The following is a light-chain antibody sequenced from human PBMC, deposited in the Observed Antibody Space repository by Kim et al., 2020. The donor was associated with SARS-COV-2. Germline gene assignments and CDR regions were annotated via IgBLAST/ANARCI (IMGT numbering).Light chain of an antibody. J-gene: IGLJ3*02. CDR2: DDD. V-gene: IGLV6-57*03. Sequence: TVTISCTRSTGRIANDYVQWYQQRPGSAPTTIIYDDDQRPSGVPDRFSASIDTSSNSASLTISGLKTEDEADYYCQSSDNNYGVVFGGGTQLTVL. CDR1: TGRIANDY. CDR3: QSSDNNYGVV.